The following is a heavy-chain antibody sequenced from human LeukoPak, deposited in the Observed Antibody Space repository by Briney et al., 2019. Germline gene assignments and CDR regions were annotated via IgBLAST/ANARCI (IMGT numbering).Heavy chain of an antibody. V-gene: IGHV3-7*01. Sequence: GGSLRLSCAASGFTFSSYWMSWVRQAPGKGLEWVANIKQDGSEKYYVDSVKGRFTISRDNAKNSLYLQMNSLRAEDRAVYYCARGGSRSNYYYYGMDVWGQGTTVTVSS. CDR3: ARGGSRSNYYYYGMDV. CDR1: GFTFSSYW. D-gene: IGHD6-13*01. J-gene: IGHJ6*02. CDR2: IKQDGSEK.